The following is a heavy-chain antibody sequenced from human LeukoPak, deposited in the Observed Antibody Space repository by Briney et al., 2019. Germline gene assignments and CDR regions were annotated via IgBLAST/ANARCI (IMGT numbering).Heavy chain of an antibody. Sequence: SETLSLTCTVSGGSISSSSYYWGWIRQPPGKGLEWIGSIYYSGSTYYNPSLKSRVTISVDTSKNQFSLKLSSVTAADTAVYYCARDFIMGRFLEWLLSPSFDYWGQGTLVTVSS. D-gene: IGHD3-3*01. J-gene: IGHJ4*02. V-gene: IGHV4-39*02. CDR3: ARDFIMGRFLEWLLSPSFDY. CDR2: IYYSGST. CDR1: GGSISSSSYY.